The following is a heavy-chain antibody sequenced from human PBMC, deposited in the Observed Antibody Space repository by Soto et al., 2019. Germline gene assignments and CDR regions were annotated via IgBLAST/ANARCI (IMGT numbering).Heavy chain of an antibody. CDR2: IKTKPDDGTI. D-gene: IGHD1-1*01. V-gene: IGHV3-15*01. CDR1: GLIFSDVW. Sequence: AGGSLRLSCAASGLIFSDVWMTWVRQAPGKGLEWVGRIKTKPDDGTIDYAAPVRGRFTISRDDSKNTLYLQMTSLTPDDTGVYYCTTSNLGVDFWGPGTLVTGSS. CDR3: TTSNLGVDF. J-gene: IGHJ4*02.